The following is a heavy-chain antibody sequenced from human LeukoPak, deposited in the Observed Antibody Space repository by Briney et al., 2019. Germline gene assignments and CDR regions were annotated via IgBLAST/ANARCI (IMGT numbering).Heavy chain of an antibody. CDR3: ARHGGSPPYYYYYIDV. Sequence: PSETLSLTCTVSSYSIASSIYYWGWVRQTPVTGLEWIGSIYSTGDTSYNPSLKSRVTMSVDTSKNQFSLKLASVTAADTAVYFCARHGGSPPYYYYYIDVWGKGTTVIVSS. D-gene: IGHD3-16*01. CDR2: IYSTGDT. V-gene: IGHV4-39*01. CDR1: SYSIASSIYY. J-gene: IGHJ6*03.